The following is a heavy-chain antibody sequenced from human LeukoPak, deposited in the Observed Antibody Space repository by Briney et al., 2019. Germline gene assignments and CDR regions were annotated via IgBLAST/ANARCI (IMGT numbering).Heavy chain of an antibody. CDR2: IWYDGSNK. CDR1: GFTFSSYW. Sequence: GGSLRLSCAASGFTFSSYWMHWVRQAPGKGLEWVAVIWYDGSNKYYADSVKGRFTISRDNSKNTLYLQMNSLRAEDTAVYYCARAPGDFWSGYYGDYFDYWGQGTLVTVSS. D-gene: IGHD3-3*01. V-gene: IGHV3-33*08. CDR3: ARAPGDFWSGYYGDYFDY. J-gene: IGHJ4*02.